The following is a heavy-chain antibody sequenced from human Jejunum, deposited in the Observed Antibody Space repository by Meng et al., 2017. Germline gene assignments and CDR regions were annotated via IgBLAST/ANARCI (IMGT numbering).Heavy chain of an antibody. V-gene: IGHV4-31*03. D-gene: IGHD3-16*02. CDR2: IYYSGTT. CDR1: GGSISSGDSY. CDR3: AREWSGSFRHFNY. J-gene: IGHJ4*02. Sequence: QVPRQESGPGLLKPSHPLSLTCTVSGGSISSGDSYWSWIRQYPGKGLEWIGYIYYSGTTYYNPSLKSRITISQETSKNQFSLKLSSVTAADTAVYYCAREWSGSFRHFNYWGQGTLVTVSS.